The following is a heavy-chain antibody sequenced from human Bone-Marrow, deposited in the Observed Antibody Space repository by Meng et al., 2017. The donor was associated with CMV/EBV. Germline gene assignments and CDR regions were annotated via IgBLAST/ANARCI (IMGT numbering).Heavy chain of an antibody. V-gene: IGHV3-30*03. J-gene: IGHJ4*02. D-gene: IGHD1-1*01. Sequence: GESLKISCAASGFTFDDYGMSWVRQAPGKGLEWVAVISYDGSNKYYADSVKGRFTISRDNSKNTLYLQMNSLRAEDTAVYYCARDPVRWNDDLSFDYWGQGTLVTVSS. CDR3: ARDPVRWNDDLSFDY. CDR2: ISYDGSNK. CDR1: GFTFDDYG.